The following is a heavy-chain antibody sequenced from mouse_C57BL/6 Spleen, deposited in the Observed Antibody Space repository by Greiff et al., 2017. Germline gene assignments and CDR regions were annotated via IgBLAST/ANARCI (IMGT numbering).Heavy chain of an antibody. Sequence: QVQLQQPGAELVKPGASVKMSCKASGYTFTSYWITWVKQRPGQGLEWIGDIYPGSGSTNYNEKFKSKATMTVDKSSSPAYMQLSSLTSEDSAVYYCARGDQSDDWGQGTTLTVSS. CDR2: IYPGSGST. V-gene: IGHV1-55*01. CDR3: ARGDQSDD. CDR1: GYTFTSYW. J-gene: IGHJ2*01.